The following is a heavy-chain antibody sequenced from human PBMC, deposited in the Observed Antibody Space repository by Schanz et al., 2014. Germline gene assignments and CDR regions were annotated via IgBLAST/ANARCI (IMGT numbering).Heavy chain of an antibody. J-gene: IGHJ4*02. D-gene: IGHD6-13*01. CDR1: GFIFRSFG. CDR2: IKHDGSVK. Sequence: EVQLLESGGGVVQPGKSLRLSCATSGFIFRSFGIHWVRQAPGKGPEWVANIKHDGSVKDYVDSVEGRFTISRDNAKRSLFLQMNSLRVEDTAVYFCVSQTGSPNYWGQGTLXTVSS. CDR3: VSQTGSPNY. V-gene: IGHV3-7*02.